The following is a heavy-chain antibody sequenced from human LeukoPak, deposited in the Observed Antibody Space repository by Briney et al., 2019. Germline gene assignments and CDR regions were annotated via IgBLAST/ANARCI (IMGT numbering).Heavy chain of an antibody. CDR2: ISYNGGDK. CDR1: GFTFSSYW. D-gene: IGHD6-13*01. V-gene: IGHV3-30-3*01. Sequence: GGSLRLSCAASGFTFSSYWMSWVRQAPGKGLEWVTVISYNGGDKYYADSVKGRFTISRDNSKTTLYLQMNSLRAEDTAVYYCARDSSAAAADYYFDYWGQGTLVTVSS. CDR3: ARDSSAAAADYYFDY. J-gene: IGHJ4*02.